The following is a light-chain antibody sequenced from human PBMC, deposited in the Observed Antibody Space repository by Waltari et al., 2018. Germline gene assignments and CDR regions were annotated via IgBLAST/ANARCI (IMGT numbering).Light chain of an antibody. CDR1: QSVSGC. CDR2: DAS. J-gene: IGKJ3*01. V-gene: IGKV3-11*01. Sequence: EIVLTQSPATLSLSPGERATLSCRASQSVSGCLAWHQQKPGQAPRLLIYDASNRATGIPARFSGSGSGTDFTLTISSLEPEDFAVYYCQQRSNWLFTFGPGTKVDIK. CDR3: QQRSNWLFT.